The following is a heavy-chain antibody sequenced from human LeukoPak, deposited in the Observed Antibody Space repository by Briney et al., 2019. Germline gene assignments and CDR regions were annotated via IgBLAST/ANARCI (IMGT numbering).Heavy chain of an antibody. V-gene: IGHV3-23*01. CDR1: GFTFATYA. D-gene: IGHD3/OR15-3a*01. Sequence: GGSLRLSCAASGFTFATYAMGWVRQAPGKGLEWVAALSGSGISTYYADPVKGRFTISRDNSENTLHLQMTGLKAEDTAFYFCAKGRGTGTYYYDYWGRGTLVTVSS. CDR3: AKGRGTGTYYYDY. J-gene: IGHJ4*02. CDR2: LSGSGIST.